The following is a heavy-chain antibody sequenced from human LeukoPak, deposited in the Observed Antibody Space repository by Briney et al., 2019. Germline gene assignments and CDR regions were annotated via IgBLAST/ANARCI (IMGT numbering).Heavy chain of an antibody. V-gene: IGHV1-69*13. CDR3: ARAPRWLQSQTYFDY. CDR2: IIPIFDTA. CDR1: DYTFTSFA. D-gene: IGHD5-24*01. J-gene: IGHJ4*02. Sequence: SVKVSCKASDYTFTSFAMNWVRQAPGQGLEWMGGIIPIFDTANYAQKFQGRVTITADESTSTAYMELSSLRSEDTAVYYCARAPRWLQSQTYFDYWGQGTLVTVSS.